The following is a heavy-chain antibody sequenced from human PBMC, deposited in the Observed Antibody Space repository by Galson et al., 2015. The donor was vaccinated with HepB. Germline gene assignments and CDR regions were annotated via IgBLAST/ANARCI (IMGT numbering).Heavy chain of an antibody. CDR2: ISSSSSYI. J-gene: IGHJ4*02. Sequence: SLRLSCAASGFTFSSYSMNWVRQAPGKGLEWVSSISSSSSYIYYADSVKGRFTISRDNAKNSLYLQMNSLRAEDTAVYYCARAIVGATTADYWGQGTLVTVSS. CDR3: ARAIVGATTADY. V-gene: IGHV3-21*01. CDR1: GFTFSSYS. D-gene: IGHD1-26*01.